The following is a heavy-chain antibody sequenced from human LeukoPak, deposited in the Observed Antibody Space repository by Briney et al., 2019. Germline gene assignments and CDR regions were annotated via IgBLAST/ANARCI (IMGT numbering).Heavy chain of an antibody. D-gene: IGHD3-10*01. CDR1: GFTFSSYS. J-gene: IGHJ4*02. CDR3: ARDFGWFGDNYFDY. Sequence: PGGSLRLSCAASGFTFSSYSMNWVRQAPGKGLEWVSYISSSSTIYYADSVKGRFTISRDNAKNSLYLQMNSLRDEDTAVYYCARDFGWFGDNYFDYWGQGTLVTVSS. V-gene: IGHV3-48*02. CDR2: ISSSSTI.